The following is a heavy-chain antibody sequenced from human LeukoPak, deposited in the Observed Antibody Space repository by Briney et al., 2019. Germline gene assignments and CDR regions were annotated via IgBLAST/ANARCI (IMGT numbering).Heavy chain of an antibody. CDR1: GFTFSSYG. CDR3: AKDMEDYYGSGSPAAFDI. CDR2: ISYDGSNK. Sequence: GGSLRLSCAASGFTFSSYGMHWVRQAPGKGLEWVAVISYDGSNKYYADSVKGRFTISRDNSKNTLYLQMNSLRAEDTAVYYCAKDMEDYYGSGSPAAFDIWGQGTMVTVSS. J-gene: IGHJ3*02. V-gene: IGHV3-30*18. D-gene: IGHD3-10*01.